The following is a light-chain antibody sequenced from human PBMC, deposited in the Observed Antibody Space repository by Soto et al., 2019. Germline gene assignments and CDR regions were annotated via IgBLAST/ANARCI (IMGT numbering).Light chain of an antibody. CDR1: QSISSW. CDR3: QQYKSQWCT. Sequence: DIQMTQSPSTLSASVGDRVTITCRASQSISSWLAWYQQKPGKAPKLLIYDASRLESWVPSRFSGSGSGTEFTLTISSLQHDDFATYYCQQYKSQWCTFGKGTKVEIK. CDR2: DAS. J-gene: IGKJ1*01. V-gene: IGKV1-5*01.